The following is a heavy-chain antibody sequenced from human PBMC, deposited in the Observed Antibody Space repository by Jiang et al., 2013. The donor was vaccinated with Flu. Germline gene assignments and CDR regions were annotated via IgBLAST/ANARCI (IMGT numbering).Heavy chain of an antibody. D-gene: IGHD1-20*01. CDR1: GFSLTTTWRG. J-gene: IGHJ4*02. V-gene: IGHV2-5*02. Sequence: TFSGFSLTTTWRGVGWIRTPQERPGVLALIYWDDDKRYSPSLRNRLTITKDTSKVVLTMTDMDSVDTATYYCAHTGMTGIIPIYFDHWGQGALVTVSS. CDR2: IYWDDDK. CDR3: AHTGMTGIIPIYFDH.